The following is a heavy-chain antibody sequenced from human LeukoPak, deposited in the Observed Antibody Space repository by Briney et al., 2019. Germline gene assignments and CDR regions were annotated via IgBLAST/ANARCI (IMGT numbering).Heavy chain of an antibody. D-gene: IGHD3-9*01. CDR2: MNPNSGNT. J-gene: IGHJ4*02. V-gene: IGHV1-8*01. CDR3: ARGLRYFDWFPPGY. Sequence: ASVKVSCKASGYTFTSYDTNWVRQATGQGLEWMGWMNPNSGNTGYAQKFQGRVTMTRNTSISTAYMELSSLRSEDTAVYYCARGLRYFDWFPPGYWGQGTLVTVSS. CDR1: GYTFTSYD.